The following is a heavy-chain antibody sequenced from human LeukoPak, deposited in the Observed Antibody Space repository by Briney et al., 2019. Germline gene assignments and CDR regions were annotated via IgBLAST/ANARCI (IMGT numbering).Heavy chain of an antibody. CDR1: SGSINTDNW. V-gene: IGHV4-4*02. Sequence: PWGTLSLTCAVSSGSINTDNWRSWVRQPPGKGLEWIGEIYHSGRTIYNPPLKRRVTISVYKSKNQFSLNMSSVTAADTAVYYCARASGYSYGLLVDLGQGTLVTVSS. CDR2: IYHSGRT. J-gene: IGHJ4*02. CDR3: ARASGYSYGLLVD. D-gene: IGHD5-18*01.